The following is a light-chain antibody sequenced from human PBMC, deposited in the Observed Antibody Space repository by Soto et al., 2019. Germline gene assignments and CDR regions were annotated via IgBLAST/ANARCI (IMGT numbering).Light chain of an antibody. V-gene: IGKV1-5*03. CDR1: QGIVSN. CDR2: KAS. CDR3: QHYNSYSEA. J-gene: IGKJ1*01. Sequence: IQMTQSPSSLSASVGDRVTTTCRASQGIVSNLAWYQQKPGKAPKLLIYKASTLKSGVPSRFSGSGSGTEFTLTISSLQLDDFATYYCQHYNSYSEAFGQGTKVDIK.